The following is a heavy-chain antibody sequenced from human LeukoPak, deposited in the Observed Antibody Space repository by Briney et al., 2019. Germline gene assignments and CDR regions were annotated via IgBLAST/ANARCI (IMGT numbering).Heavy chain of an antibody. D-gene: IGHD3-10*01. CDR1: GFTFSSYA. V-gene: IGHV3-23*01. CDR3: AKGSGRQFDY. Sequence: GGSLRLSCEASGFTFSSYAMSWVRQAPGKGLEWVSAISGSGGSTYYADPVKGRFTISRDNSKNTLYLQMNSLRAEDTAVYYCAKGSGRQFDYWGQGTLVTVSS. J-gene: IGHJ4*02. CDR2: ISGSGGST.